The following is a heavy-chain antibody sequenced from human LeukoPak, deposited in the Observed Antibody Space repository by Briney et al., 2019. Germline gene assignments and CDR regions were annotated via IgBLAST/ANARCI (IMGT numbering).Heavy chain of an antibody. CDR3: SRVIGWADGEYVGGDY. V-gene: IGHV4-31*03. J-gene: IGHJ4*02. CDR1: GGSITSGGYY. Sequence: ALETLSLTCTVAGGSITSGGYYWSWIRQHPGKGLEWIGYVYYSGNTYYNPSLKSRSYISLDASKNQFSLKLTSVTAADTAVYYCSRVIGWADGEYVGGDYWGQGTLVTVSS. CDR2: VYYSGNT. D-gene: IGHD4-17*01.